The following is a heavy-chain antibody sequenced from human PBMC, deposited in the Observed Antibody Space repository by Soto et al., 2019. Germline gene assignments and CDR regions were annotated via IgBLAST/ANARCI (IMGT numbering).Heavy chain of an antibody. CDR2: IYYNGSS. D-gene: IGHD6-6*01. Sequence: PSETLSLTCSVSGGSISGAGYYWNWVRQYPGKGLEWIGYIYYNGSSDYNPSLKSRITMSVDMSKNQFSLKLSSVTAADTAFYYCAREIVARRCSNWFDPWGQGTLVTVSS. CDR1: GGSISGAGYY. J-gene: IGHJ5*02. V-gene: IGHV4-31*03. CDR3: AREIVARRCSNWFDP.